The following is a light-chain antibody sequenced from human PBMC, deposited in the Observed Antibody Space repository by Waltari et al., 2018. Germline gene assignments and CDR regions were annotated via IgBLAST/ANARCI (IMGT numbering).Light chain of an antibody. CDR1: SSDIGTYDW. J-gene: IGLJ2*01. CDR3: STYLRSSAPVV. V-gene: IGLV2-14*03. Sequence: QSALTQPASVSGSPGQSITISCPGSSSDIGTYDWVSCYQQHPGEAPKLMVYDVRQRPSGVSDRFSGSKAGNTASLTVSGLQAEDEADYYCSTYLRSSAPVVFGGGTKLTVL. CDR2: DVR.